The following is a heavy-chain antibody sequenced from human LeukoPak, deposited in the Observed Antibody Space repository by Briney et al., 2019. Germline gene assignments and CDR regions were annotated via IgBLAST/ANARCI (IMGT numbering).Heavy chain of an antibody. CDR2: IYYSGST. Sequence: SETLSLTCTVSGGSISSGGYYWSWIRQHPGKGLEWIGYIYYSGSTYYNPSLKSRVTISVDTSKNQFSLKLSSVTAADTAVYYCARDRSGYGDYEDYWGQGTLVTVSS. V-gene: IGHV4-31*03. D-gene: IGHD4-17*01. J-gene: IGHJ4*02. CDR3: ARDRSGYGDYEDY. CDR1: GGSISSGGYY.